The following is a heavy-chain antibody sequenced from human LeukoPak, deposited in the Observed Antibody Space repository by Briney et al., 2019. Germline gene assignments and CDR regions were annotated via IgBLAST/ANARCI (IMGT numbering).Heavy chain of an antibody. V-gene: IGHV3-23*01. CDR1: GFTFSSYE. D-gene: IGHD4-17*01. CDR2: ISGSGGST. CDR3: AKDRTTVTTDWFDP. J-gene: IGHJ5*02. Sequence: GGSLRLSCAASGFTFSSYEMNWVRQAPGKGLEWVSGISGSGGSTYYADSVKGRFTISRDNSKNTLYLQMNSLRAEDTAVYYCAKDRTTVTTDWFDPWGQGTLVTVSS.